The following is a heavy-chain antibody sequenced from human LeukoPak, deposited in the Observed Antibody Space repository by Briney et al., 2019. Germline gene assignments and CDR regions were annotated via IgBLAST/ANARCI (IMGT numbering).Heavy chain of an antibody. CDR2: IYHSGST. D-gene: IGHD2-15*01. Sequence: SETLSLTCAVSGGSISSSNWWSWVRQPPGKGLEWIGEIYHSGSTNYNPSLKSRVTISVDKSKSQFSLKLSSVTAADTAVYYCASPNCSGGSCYSEDAFDIWGQGTMVTVSS. CDR1: GGSISSSNW. CDR3: ASPNCSGGSCYSEDAFDI. J-gene: IGHJ3*02. V-gene: IGHV4-4*02.